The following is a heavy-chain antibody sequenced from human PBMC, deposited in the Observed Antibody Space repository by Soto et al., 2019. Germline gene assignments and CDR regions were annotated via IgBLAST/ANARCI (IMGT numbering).Heavy chain of an antibody. CDR3: ARDHDYGDYGNWFDP. J-gene: IGHJ5*02. D-gene: IGHD4-17*01. CDR1: GGSISSYY. V-gene: IGHV4-59*01. CDR2: IYYSGST. Sequence: QVQLQESGPGLVKPSETLSLTCTVSGGSISSYYWSWIRQPPGKGLEWIGYIYYSGSTNYNPSLKSRVTIXXDXSXXQFSLKLSSVTAADTAVYYCARDHDYGDYGNWFDPWGQGTLVTVSS.